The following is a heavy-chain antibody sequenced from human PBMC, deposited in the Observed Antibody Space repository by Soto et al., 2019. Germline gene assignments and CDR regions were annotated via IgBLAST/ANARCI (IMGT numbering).Heavy chain of an antibody. CDR3: ARGIYLKYGLDV. J-gene: IGHJ6*02. Sequence: PSETLSLTCTVSGGSVSSYYWSWIRQSPGKGLEWIGYIYYSGSTKYKPSLKSRVTISVDTSKNQFSLKVYSATAADTAVYYCARGIYLKYGLDVWGQGATVTVSS. CDR2: IYYSGST. D-gene: IGHD3-16*02. CDR1: GGSVSSYY. V-gene: IGHV4-59*08.